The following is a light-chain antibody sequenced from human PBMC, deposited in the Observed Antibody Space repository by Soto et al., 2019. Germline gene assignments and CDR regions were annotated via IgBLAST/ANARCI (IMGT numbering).Light chain of an antibody. CDR2: SAS. V-gene: IGKV3-15*01. Sequence: EIVMKQSPATLSVSPGERATISCRASQSVSSNLAWYQQKPGQAPRLLIYSASAKTTGVPARFTGSGSGTECTLTISSLQSEDFAVYYCQQCSNWPYTFGQGTKLEIK. CDR3: QQCSNWPYT. CDR1: QSVSSN. J-gene: IGKJ2*01.